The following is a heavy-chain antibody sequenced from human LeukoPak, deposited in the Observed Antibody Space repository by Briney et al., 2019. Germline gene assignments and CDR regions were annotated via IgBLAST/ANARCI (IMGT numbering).Heavy chain of an antibody. D-gene: IGHD1-26*01. CDR1: GFTFSYAW. CDR2: IAVRSDGGTT. V-gene: IGHV3-15*04. CDR3: APLVGFSLYY. Sequence: GGSLSLSCAASGFTFSYAWATWVRQGPGRGLEWVGHIAVRSDGGTTDYAAPVKGRFTISRDESKNTLYLQTDSLQAEDTAVYYCAPLVGFSLYYWGQGTLVTVSS. J-gene: IGHJ4*02.